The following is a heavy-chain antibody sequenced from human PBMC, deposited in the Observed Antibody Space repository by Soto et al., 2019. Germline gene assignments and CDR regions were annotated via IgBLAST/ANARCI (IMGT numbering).Heavy chain of an antibody. CDR2: IHTSGST. D-gene: IGHD1-26*01. CDR1: GGSISSYY. V-gene: IGHV4-4*07. CDR3: ARSIVGATTVDY. Sequence: PSETLSLTCPASGGSISSYYWSSIRQPARKGLEWIWLIHTSGSTNYNPSLKIRFTISRDNPNNSLYLQINSLRAKHAAVYYCARSIVGATTVDYWGEGTLVTYPQ. J-gene: IGHJ4*02.